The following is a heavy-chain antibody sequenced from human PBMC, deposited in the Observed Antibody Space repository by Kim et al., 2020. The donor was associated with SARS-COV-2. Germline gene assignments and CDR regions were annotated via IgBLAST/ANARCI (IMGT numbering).Heavy chain of an antibody. J-gene: IGHJ1*01. CDR3: TYWDGNSGLN. D-gene: IGHD6-19*01. CDR1: GFTFSGSA. V-gene: IGHV3-73*01. CDR2: ISNKAPSYAT. Sequence: GGSLRLSCAASGFTFSGSAMHWVRQGSGKGLEWVGRISNKAPSYATAYGAPVKGRCTITRDDSKNTAYLQMNSLKTEDTAVYYCTYWDGNSGLNWDQGALVTVSS.